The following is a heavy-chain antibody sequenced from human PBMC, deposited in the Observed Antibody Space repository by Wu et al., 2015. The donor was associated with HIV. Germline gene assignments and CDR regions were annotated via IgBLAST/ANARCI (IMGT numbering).Heavy chain of an antibody. V-gene: IGHV1-46*03. CDR2: INPSGGST. J-gene: IGHJ5*02. CDR1: GYTFTNYA. D-gene: IGHD3-10*01. Sequence: QVQLVQSGDEVKKPGASVRVSCKSSGYTFTNYAFSWVRQAPGQGLEWMGIINPSGGSTSYAQKFQGRVTMTRDTSTSTVYMELSSLRSEDTAVYYCARGVLLWFGESYNWFDPWGQGTLVTVSS. CDR3: ARGVLLWFGESYNWFDP.